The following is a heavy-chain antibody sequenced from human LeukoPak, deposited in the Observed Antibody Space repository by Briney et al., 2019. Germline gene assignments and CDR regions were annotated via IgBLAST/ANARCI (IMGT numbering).Heavy chain of an antibody. Sequence: TSETLSLTCTVSGGSISSYYWSWIRQPPGKGLEWIGYIYYSGSTNYNPSLKSRVTISVDTSKNQFSLKLSSVTAADTAVFYCARLDYDSSGYSLFDYWGQGTLVTVSS. J-gene: IGHJ4*02. CDR1: GGSISSYY. CDR3: ARLDYDSSGYSLFDY. CDR2: IYYSGST. D-gene: IGHD3-22*01. V-gene: IGHV4-59*08.